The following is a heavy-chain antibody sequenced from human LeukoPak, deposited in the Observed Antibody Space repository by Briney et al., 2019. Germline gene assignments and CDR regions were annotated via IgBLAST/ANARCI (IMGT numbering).Heavy chain of an antibody. CDR1: GFTFSNAW. CDR2: IKSKTDGGTT. J-gene: IGHJ4*02. Sequence: PGGSLRLSCAASGFTFSNAWMGWVRQAPGKGLEWVGRIKSKTDGGTTDYAAPVKGRFTISRDDSKNTLYLQMNSLKTEDTAVYYCTTDTEQWLVPFDYWGQGTLVTVSS. CDR3: TTDTEQWLVPFDY. V-gene: IGHV3-15*01. D-gene: IGHD6-19*01.